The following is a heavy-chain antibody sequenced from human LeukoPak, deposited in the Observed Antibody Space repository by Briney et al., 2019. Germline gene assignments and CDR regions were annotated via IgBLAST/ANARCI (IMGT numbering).Heavy chain of an antibody. CDR2: INTDGART. CDR3: ARELPREVTLDY. D-gene: IGHD2-21*02. Sequence: GGSLRPSCAASGFSFISYEMQWVRQAPGKGLAWVSRINTDGARTSYADSVKGRFTISRDNAKNTLYLQMNSLRAEDTAKYYCARELPREVTLDYWGQGTLVTVSS. J-gene: IGHJ4*02. V-gene: IGHV3-74*01. CDR1: GFSFISYE.